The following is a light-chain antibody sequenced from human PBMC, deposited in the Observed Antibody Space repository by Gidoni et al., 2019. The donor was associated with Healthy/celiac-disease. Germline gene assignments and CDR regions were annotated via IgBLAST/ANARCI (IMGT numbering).Light chain of an antibody. J-gene: IGKJ1*01. CDR1: QSVSSN. CDR2: GAS. V-gene: IGKV3-15*01. CDR3: QQYNNWPGT. Sequence: EIVMTQSPATLSVSPGERATLSCRASQSVSSNLAWYQQKPGQAPRLLIYGASTRATGIPARFSGSGSGTEFTLTISSLQSEDFAVYYCQQYNNWPGTFGQKXPRWKSN.